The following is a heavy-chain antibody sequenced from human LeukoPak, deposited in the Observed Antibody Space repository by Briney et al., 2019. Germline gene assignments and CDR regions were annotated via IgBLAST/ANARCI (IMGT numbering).Heavy chain of an antibody. CDR2: ISAYNGNK. V-gene: IGHV1-18*01. D-gene: IGHD6-25*01. CDR1: GYTFTNYV. CDR3: ARSTAGASRFYDS. Sequence: ASVKVSCKASGYTFTNYVISWVRQAPGQGLEWMGFISAYNGNKNYAEKFQGRVTMTTDTSANTADMELRSLGSDDTAIYYCARSTAGASRFYDSWGQGTLVTVSS. J-gene: IGHJ4*02.